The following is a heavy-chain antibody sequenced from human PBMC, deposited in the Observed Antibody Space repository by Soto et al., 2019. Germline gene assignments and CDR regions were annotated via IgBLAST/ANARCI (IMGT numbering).Heavy chain of an antibody. J-gene: IGHJ4*02. Sequence: GGSLRLSCAVSGFTFSNYAMSWIRQAPGKGLEWVSAISGSGGDTHYADSVKGRFTISRDNSKNTLYLQMNSLRAGDTAVYYCAKDQNYYDSRPTDYWGQGTPVTVSS. CDR2: ISGSGGDT. CDR3: AKDQNYYDSRPTDY. D-gene: IGHD3-22*01. V-gene: IGHV3-23*01. CDR1: GFTFSNYA.